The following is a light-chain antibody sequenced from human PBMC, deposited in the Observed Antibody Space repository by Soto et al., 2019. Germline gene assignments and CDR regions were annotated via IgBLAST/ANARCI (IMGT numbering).Light chain of an antibody. J-gene: IGLJ1*01. Sequence: QLVLTQPPSVCGAPGQRVTISCTGSSSNIGAGYDVHWYQQLPGTAPKLLIYGNSNRPSGVPDRFSGSKSGTSASLAITGLQAEDEADYYCQSYDSSLSFYVFGTGTKLTVL. V-gene: IGLV1-40*01. CDR3: QSYDSSLSFYV. CDR1: SSNIGAGYD. CDR2: GNS.